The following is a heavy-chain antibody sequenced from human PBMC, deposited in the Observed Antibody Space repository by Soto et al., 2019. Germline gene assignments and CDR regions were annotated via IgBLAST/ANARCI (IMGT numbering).Heavy chain of an antibody. CDR3: ARELRSTGVFDL. CDR2: IYYSGST. D-gene: IGHD7-27*01. J-gene: IGHJ4*02. Sequence: SETLSLTCTVSGGSISSGDYYWSWIRQPPGKGLEWIGYIYYSGSTYYNPSLKSRVTISVDTSKNQFSLKLSSVTAADTAVYYCARELRSTGVFDLWGQGTQVTVSS. CDR1: GGSISSGDYY. V-gene: IGHV4-30-4*01.